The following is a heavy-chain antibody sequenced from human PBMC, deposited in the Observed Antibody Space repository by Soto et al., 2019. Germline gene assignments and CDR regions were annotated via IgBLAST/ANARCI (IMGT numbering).Heavy chain of an antibody. CDR2: VSGRGGST. J-gene: IGHJ6*02. V-gene: IGHV3-23*01. CDR1: GFTFNHYA. D-gene: IGHD4-17*01. Sequence: VQLLESGGGLVQPGGSLRLACTASGFTFNHYAMSWVRQAPGKGLEWVSAVSGRGGSTKYADSVKGRFIISRDNSNSTLYLQMDSLRAEDTAVYYCAKGSTVTTSLYFYYYGFDVWGQGTTVTVSS. CDR3: AKGSTVTTSLYFYYYGFDV.